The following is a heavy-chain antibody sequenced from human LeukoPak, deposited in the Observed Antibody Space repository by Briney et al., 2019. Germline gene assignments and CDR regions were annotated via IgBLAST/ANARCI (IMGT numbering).Heavy chain of an antibody. CDR2: ISGSGGST. Sequence: PGGSLRLSCAASGFTFSSYAMSWVRQAPGKGLEWVSAISGSGGSTYYADSVKGRFTISRDNSKNTLYLQMNSLRAEDTAVYYCAKGDSSGWRYWYFDLWGRGTLVTVSS. J-gene: IGHJ2*01. CDR1: GFTFSSYA. CDR3: AKGDSSGWRYWYFDL. V-gene: IGHV3-23*01. D-gene: IGHD6-19*01.